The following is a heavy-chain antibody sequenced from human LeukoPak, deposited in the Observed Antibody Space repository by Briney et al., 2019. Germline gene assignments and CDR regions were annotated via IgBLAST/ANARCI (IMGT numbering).Heavy chain of an antibody. Sequence: SETLSLTCTVSGGSISTYYWSWIRQPPGKGLEWIGEINHSGSTNYNPSLKSRVTISVDTSKNQFSLKLSSVTAADTAVYYCARFYDSSGYSLSYYFDYWGQGTLVTVSS. V-gene: IGHV4-34*01. J-gene: IGHJ4*02. CDR3: ARFYDSSGYSLSYYFDY. CDR1: GGSISTYY. D-gene: IGHD3-22*01. CDR2: INHSGST.